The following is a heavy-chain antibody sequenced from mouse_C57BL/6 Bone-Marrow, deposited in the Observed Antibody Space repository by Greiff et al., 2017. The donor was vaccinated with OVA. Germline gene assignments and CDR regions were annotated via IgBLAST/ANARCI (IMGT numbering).Heavy chain of an antibody. CDR1: GYTFTSYW. CDR3: ARDSNYVGFAY. D-gene: IGHD2-5*01. V-gene: IGHV1-64*01. CDR2: IHPNSGST. J-gene: IGHJ3*01. Sequence: QVQLQQPGAELVKPGASVKLSCKASGYTFTSYWMHWVKQRPGQGLEWIGMIHPNSGSTNYNEKFKSKATLTVDKSSSTAYMQLSSLTSEYSAVYYCARDSNYVGFAYWGQGTLVTVSA.